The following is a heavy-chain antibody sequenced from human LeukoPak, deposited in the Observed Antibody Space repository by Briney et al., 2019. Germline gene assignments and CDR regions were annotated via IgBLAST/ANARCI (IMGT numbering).Heavy chain of an antibody. CDR3: ARSLPLRCSGGSCYTVGKARPAFDI. J-gene: IGHJ3*02. V-gene: IGHV4-34*01. Sequence: PSETLSLTCAAYGGSFSGYYWSWIRQPPGKGLEWIGEINHSGSTNYHPSLKSRVTISVDTSKNQFSLKLSSVTAADTDVSYCARSLPLRCSGGSCYTVGKARPAFDIWGQGTMVTVSS. CDR1: GGSFSGYY. D-gene: IGHD2-15*01. CDR2: INHSGST.